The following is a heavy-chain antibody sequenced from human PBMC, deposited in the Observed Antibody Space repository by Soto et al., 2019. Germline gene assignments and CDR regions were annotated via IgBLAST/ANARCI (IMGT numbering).Heavy chain of an antibody. Sequence: GGSLRLSCAASGFTFSSYVMHWVRQAPGKGLEWVTIISSDGSNKYYADSVKGRFTISRDSSKNTLFLQMNNLRPDDTAVYYCARTYRSGWYYFDYWGRGTLVTVSS. V-gene: IGHV3-30-3*01. CDR1: GFTFSSYV. CDR3: ARTYRSGWYYFDY. CDR2: ISSDGSNK. J-gene: IGHJ4*02. D-gene: IGHD6-19*01.